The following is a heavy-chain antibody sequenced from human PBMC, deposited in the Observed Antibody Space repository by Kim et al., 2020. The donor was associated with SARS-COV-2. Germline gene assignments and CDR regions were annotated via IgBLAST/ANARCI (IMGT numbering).Heavy chain of an antibody. Sequence: ASVKVSCKASGYTFTSYYMHWVRQAPGQGLEWMGIINPSGGSTSYAQKFQGRVTMTRDTSTSTVYMELSSLRSEDTAVYYCASQALAITMVRGVNGDGYFDYWGQGTLVTVSS. J-gene: IGHJ4*02. V-gene: IGHV1-46*01. D-gene: IGHD3-10*01. CDR3: ASQALAITMVRGVNGDGYFDY. CDR2: INPSGGST. CDR1: GYTFTSYY.